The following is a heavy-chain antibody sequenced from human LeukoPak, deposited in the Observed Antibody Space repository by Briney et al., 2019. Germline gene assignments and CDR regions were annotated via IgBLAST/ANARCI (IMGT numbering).Heavy chain of an antibody. CDR1: GGSISSGDYY. Sequence: PSQTLSLTCTVSGGSISSGDYYWSWIRQPPGKGLEWIGYIYYSGSTYYNSSLKSRVTISVDTSKNQFSLKLSSVTAADTAVYYCAITPFEQQLVPFWGQGTLVTVSS. J-gene: IGHJ4*02. CDR3: AITPFEQQLVPF. D-gene: IGHD6-13*01. V-gene: IGHV4-30-4*01. CDR2: IYYSGST.